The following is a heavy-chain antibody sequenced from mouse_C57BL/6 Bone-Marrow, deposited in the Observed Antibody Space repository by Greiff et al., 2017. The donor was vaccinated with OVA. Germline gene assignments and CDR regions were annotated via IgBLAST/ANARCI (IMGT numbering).Heavy chain of an antibody. J-gene: IGHJ3*01. D-gene: IGHD1-1*01. CDR2: IRHKASGYTT. V-gene: IGHV7-3*01. CDR3: ARWYYDGSSYVSFAY. Sequence: EVQLVESGGGLVQPGGSLSLSCAASGFTFTDYYMSWVRQPPGKALEWLGFIRHKASGYTTEYSASVKGRFTISRDNYQSILYLQTNALRAEDSATNYCARWYYDGSSYVSFAYWGQGTLVTVSA. CDR1: GFTFTDYY.